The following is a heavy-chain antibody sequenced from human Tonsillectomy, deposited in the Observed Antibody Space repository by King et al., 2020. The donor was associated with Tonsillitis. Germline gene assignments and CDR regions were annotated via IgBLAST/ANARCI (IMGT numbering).Heavy chain of an antibody. CDR3: ARQFRRAADPGAEYFQH. V-gene: IGHV5-10-1*03. Sequence: AQLVQSGAEVKKPGESLRISCKGSGYSFTSYWISWVRQMPGKGLEWMGRIDPSDSYTHYSPSFQGHVPISADKSISPAYLQWSRLKASDTAMFYCARQFRRAADPGAEYFQHWGQGTLVTVSS. J-gene: IGHJ1*01. CDR1: GYSFTSYW. D-gene: IGHD6-25*01. CDR2: IDPSDSYT.